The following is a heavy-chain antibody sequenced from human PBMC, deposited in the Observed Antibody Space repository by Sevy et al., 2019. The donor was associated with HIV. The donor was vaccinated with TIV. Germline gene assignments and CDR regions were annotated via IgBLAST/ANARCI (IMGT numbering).Heavy chain of an antibody. D-gene: IGHD2-15*01. J-gene: IGHJ5*02. CDR1: GVSISGGAYY. CDR2: ISYTGST. Sequence: SETLSLTCTVSGVSISGGAYYWGWIRQPPGKGLEWIGSISYTGSTYYNPSLKSRGTISVDTSKNQFSLKLTSVTAADTAVYYCAGRGDNNWFDPWGQGTLVTVSS. CDR3: AGRGDNNWFDP. V-gene: IGHV4-39*01.